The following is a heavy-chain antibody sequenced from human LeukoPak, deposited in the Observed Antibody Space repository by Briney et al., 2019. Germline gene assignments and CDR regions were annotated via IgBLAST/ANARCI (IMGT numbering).Heavy chain of an antibody. CDR3: ARVNYGDYSSLDY. Sequence: GGSLRLSCAASGFTFSSYSMNWVRQAPGKGLEWVSSISSSSSYIYHADSVKGRFTISRDNAKNSLYLQMNSLRAEDTAVYYCARVNYGDYSSLDYWGQGTLVTVSS. CDR2: ISSSSSYI. J-gene: IGHJ4*02. D-gene: IGHD4-17*01. V-gene: IGHV3-21*01. CDR1: GFTFSSYS.